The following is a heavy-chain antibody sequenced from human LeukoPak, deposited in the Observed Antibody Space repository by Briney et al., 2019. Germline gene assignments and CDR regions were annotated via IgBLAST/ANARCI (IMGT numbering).Heavy chain of an antibody. V-gene: IGHV3-48*01. CDR1: GFTFSTYS. CDR3: TGRFDY. J-gene: IGHJ4*02. CDR2: IDTGTSTI. Sequence: GGSLRLSCAASGFTFSTYSMNWVRQAPGKGLEWVSHIDTGTSTIYYADSVKGRFTISKDNAKNSLYLQMNSLRTEDTAVYYCTGRFDYWGQGTLVTVSS.